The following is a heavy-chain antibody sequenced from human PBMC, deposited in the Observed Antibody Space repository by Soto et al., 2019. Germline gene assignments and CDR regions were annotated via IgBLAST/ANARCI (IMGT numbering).Heavy chain of an antibody. V-gene: IGHV4-39*01. CDR2: IYYSGST. J-gene: IGHJ5*02. CDR3: ARRVNYDFWSGYWYWFDP. CDR1: GGSISSSSYY. Sequence: SETLSLTCTVSGGSISSSSYYWGWIRQPPGKGLEWIGSIYYSGSTYYNPSLKSRVTISVDTSKNQFSLKLSSVTAADTAMYYCARRVNYDFWSGYWYWFDPWGQGTLVTVSS. D-gene: IGHD3-3*01.